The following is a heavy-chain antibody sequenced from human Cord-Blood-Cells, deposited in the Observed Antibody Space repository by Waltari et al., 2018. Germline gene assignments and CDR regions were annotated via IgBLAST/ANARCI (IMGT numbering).Heavy chain of an antibody. Sequence: EVQLVESGGGLVQPGGSLRLSCAASGFTFSSYWMSWVRQAPGKGLEGVANIKQDGSEKYYVDSVKGRFTISRDNAKNSLYLQMNSLRAEDTAVYYCARGGYWGSKSSVEDYWGQGTLVTVSS. V-gene: IGHV3-7*01. CDR3: ARGGYWGSKSSVEDY. CDR1: GFTFSSYW. D-gene: IGHD7-27*01. J-gene: IGHJ4*02. CDR2: IKQDGSEK.